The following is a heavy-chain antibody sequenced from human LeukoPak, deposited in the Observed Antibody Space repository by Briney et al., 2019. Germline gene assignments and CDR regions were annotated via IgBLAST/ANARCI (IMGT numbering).Heavy chain of an antibody. D-gene: IGHD3-3*01. Sequence: SETLSLTCTASGGSISSYYWSWIRQPPGKGLEWIGYIYYSGSTNYNPPLKSRVTISVDTSKNQFSLKLSSVTAADTAVYYCARGFYYDFWSVPFNYMDVWGKGTTVTVSS. V-gene: IGHV4-59*01. CDR3: ARGFYYDFWSVPFNYMDV. CDR2: IYYSGST. J-gene: IGHJ6*03. CDR1: GGSISSYY.